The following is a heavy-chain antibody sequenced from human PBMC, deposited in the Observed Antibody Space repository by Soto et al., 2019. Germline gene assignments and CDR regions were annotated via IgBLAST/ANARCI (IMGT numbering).Heavy chain of an antibody. Sequence: GGSLRLSCAASGFRIRSFAMSWVRQTPGKGLEWISGINGGGDGTYYADSVKGRFVISRDNSKNTLYLRMDSLRVDDTAVYFCAKDDSLEFFFLLESWGLGTLVTVSS. J-gene: IGHJ4*01. CDR3: AKDDSLEFFFLLES. CDR2: INGGGDGT. CDR1: GFRIRSFA. V-gene: IGHV3-23*01. D-gene: IGHD3-3*01.